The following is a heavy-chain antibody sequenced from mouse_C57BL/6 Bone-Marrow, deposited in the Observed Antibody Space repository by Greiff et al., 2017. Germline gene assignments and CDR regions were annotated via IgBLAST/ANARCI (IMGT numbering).Heavy chain of an antibody. CDR2: IDPNSGST. CDR1: GYTFTSYW. CDR3: ARSHCSNYFDY. Sequence: QVQLQQPGAELVKPGASVKLSCKASGYTFTSYWMHWVKQRPGQGLEWIGMIDPNSGSTNYNEKFKSKATLTVDKSSSTAYLQLSSLTSEDSAVYCCARSHCSNYFDYWGQGTTLTVSS. D-gene: IGHD2-5*01. J-gene: IGHJ2*01. V-gene: IGHV1-64*01.